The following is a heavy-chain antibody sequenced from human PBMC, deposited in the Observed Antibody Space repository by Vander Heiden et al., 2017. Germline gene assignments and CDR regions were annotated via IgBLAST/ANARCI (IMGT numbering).Heavy chain of an antibody. D-gene: IGHD3-10*01. V-gene: IGHV5-51*01. CDR2: IYPGDSDT. J-gene: IGHJ4*02. Sequence: EVQLVQSGAVVKKPGESLKISCKGSGYSFTSYWIGWVRQMPGKGLEWMGIIYPGDSDTRYSPSFQGQVTISADKSISTAYLQWSSLKASNTAMYYCARGDYYGSGSYHIIDYWGQGTLVTVSS. CDR1: GYSFTSYW. CDR3: ARGDYYGSGSYHIIDY.